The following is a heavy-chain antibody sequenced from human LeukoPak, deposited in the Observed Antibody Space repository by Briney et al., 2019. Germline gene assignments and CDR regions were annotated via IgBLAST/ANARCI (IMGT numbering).Heavy chain of an antibody. V-gene: IGHV1-2*02. CDR1: GGTFTGYY. J-gene: IGHJ4*02. CDR3: ARVPPYDSSGYVPLGY. D-gene: IGHD3-22*01. Sequence: ASVKVSCKASGGTFTGYYMHWVRQAPGQGLEWMGWINPNSGGTNYAQKFQGRVTMTRDTSISTAYMELSRLRSDDTAVYYCARVPPYDSSGYVPLGYWGQGTLVTVSS. CDR2: INPNSGGT.